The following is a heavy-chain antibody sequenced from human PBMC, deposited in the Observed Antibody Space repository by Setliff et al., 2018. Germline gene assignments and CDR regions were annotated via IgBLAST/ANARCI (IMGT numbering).Heavy chain of an antibody. CDR3: TVYNTGSSKDHY. CDR2: MYYSGST. V-gene: IGHV4-59*11. Sequence: SETLSLTCTVSGDSISSHYWSWIRQPPGKGLEWIGYMYYSGSTNYNPSLKSRVTISVDTSKNQFSLKLSSVTAADTALYYCTVYNTGSSKDHYWGQGTPVTVSS. D-gene: IGHD2-8*02. J-gene: IGHJ4*02. CDR1: GDSISSHY.